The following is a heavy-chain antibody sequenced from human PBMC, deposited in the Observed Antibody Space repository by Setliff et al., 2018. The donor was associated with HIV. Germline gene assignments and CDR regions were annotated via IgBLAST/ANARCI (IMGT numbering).Heavy chain of an antibody. CDR2: MSYSGTT. Sequence: PSETLSLTCTVSGGSFSGGNYYWAWIRQPPGEGLEWIGGMSYSGTTYYNPSLKSRVTMSVDTSKNQFSLNLIFVTAADTAVYYCARVACSSTSCPRRYAFDMWGQGTMVTVS. D-gene: IGHD2-2*01. CDR3: ARVACSSTSCPRRYAFDM. J-gene: IGHJ3*02. V-gene: IGHV4-39*01. CDR1: GGSFSGGNYY.